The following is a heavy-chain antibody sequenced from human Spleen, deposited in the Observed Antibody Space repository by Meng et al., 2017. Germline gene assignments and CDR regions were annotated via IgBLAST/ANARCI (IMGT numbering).Heavy chain of an antibody. Sequence: LRLSCTVSGDSISSGRYYWSWIRQSTGKALEWIGRIHTSGSTNYNPSLQSRVTISVDTAKNQFSLRLRSVTAADTAVYFCARTPGLRWTPKIDQWGLGTLVTVSS. V-gene: IGHV4-61*02. CDR3: ARTPGLRWTPKIDQ. CDR2: IHTSGST. D-gene: IGHD4-23*01. CDR1: GDSISSGRYY. J-gene: IGHJ4*02.